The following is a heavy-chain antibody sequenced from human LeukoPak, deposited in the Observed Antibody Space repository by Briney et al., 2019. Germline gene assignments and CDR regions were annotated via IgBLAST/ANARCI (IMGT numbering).Heavy chain of an antibody. J-gene: IGHJ4*02. CDR2: MNPNSGNT. CDR3: AGGRYVIYSYGSFDY. Sequence: ASVKVSCKASGYTFTSYDINWVRQATGQGLEWMGWMNPNSGNTGYAQKFQGRVTMTRNTSISTAYMELSGLRSEDTAEYYCAGGRYVIYSYGSFDYWGQGTLVTVSS. CDR1: GYTFTSYD. D-gene: IGHD5-18*01. V-gene: IGHV1-8*01.